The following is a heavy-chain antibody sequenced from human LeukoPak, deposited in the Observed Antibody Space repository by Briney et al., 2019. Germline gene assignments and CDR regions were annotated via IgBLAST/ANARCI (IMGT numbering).Heavy chain of an antibody. CDR1: GFNFSSDW. J-gene: IGHJ4*02. CDR3: ARGRGKFDY. Sequence: GGSLRLSCAASGFNFSSDWMSWVGQAPGKGLEWVANIKQDGSEKYYVDSVKGRFTISRDNAKNSLYLQMNSLRAEDTAVYYCARGRGKFDYWGQGTLVTVSS. V-gene: IGHV3-7*01. D-gene: IGHD1-26*01. CDR2: IKQDGSEK.